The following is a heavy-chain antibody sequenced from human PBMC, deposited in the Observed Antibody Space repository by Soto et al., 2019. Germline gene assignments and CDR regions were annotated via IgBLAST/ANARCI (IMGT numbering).Heavy chain of an antibody. Sequence: ASVKVSCKASGYTFISFHMHWVRQAPGQGLEWMGKVTPNGVTTTYAHKFQGRVTMTSDTSTSSLYMELSSLTPEDTAVYYCAREPSYGSASYYPFDYWGQGTMVTVSS. CDR1: GYTFISFH. CDR3: AREPSYGSASYYPFDY. D-gene: IGHD3-10*01. J-gene: IGHJ4*02. CDR2: VTPNGVTT. V-gene: IGHV1-46*01.